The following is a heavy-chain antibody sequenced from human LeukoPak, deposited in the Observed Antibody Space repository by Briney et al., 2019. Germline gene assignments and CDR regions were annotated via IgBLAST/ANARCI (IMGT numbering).Heavy chain of an antibody. Sequence: SSETLSLTCPVSGGSISSYYWSWIRQPPGKGLEWIGYIYYSGSTNYNPSLKSRVTISVDTSKNQFSLKLSSGTAADTAVYYCARGVGGDYPYYYYYGMDVWGQGTTVTVSS. J-gene: IGHJ6*02. CDR1: GGSISSYY. D-gene: IGHD4-17*01. CDR3: ARGVGGDYPYYYYYGMDV. CDR2: IYYSGST. V-gene: IGHV4-59*01.